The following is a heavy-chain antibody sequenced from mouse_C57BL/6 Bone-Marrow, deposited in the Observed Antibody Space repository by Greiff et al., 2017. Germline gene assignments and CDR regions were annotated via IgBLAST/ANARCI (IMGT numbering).Heavy chain of an antibody. CDR3: SRQVTTVLATKYFDV. Sequence: EVKVVESGGGLVKPGGSLKLSCAASGFTFSSYTMSWVRQTPEKRLQWVAAISGGGGNTYYPASVKGRFTISTDNDKNILYLQMSSLRSEDTALYYCSRQVTTVLATKYFDVWGTGTTVTVAS. V-gene: IGHV5-9*01. CDR1: GFTFSSYT. D-gene: IGHD1-1*01. CDR2: ISGGGGNT. J-gene: IGHJ1*03.